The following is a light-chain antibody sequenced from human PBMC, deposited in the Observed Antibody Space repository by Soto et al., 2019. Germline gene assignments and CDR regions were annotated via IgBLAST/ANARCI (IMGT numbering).Light chain of an antibody. CDR1: ERINTY. CDR3: QQYSSYWT. J-gene: IGKJ1*01. CDR2: DAT. V-gene: IGKV1-5*01. Sequence: DIQMTQSPSSVSASVGDRVTITCRASERINTYLAWYQQQPGKAPKLLIHDATSLESGVPSRFSGSGSGTEFTLTISSLQPDDFATYYCQQYSSYWTFAQGTKVDIK.